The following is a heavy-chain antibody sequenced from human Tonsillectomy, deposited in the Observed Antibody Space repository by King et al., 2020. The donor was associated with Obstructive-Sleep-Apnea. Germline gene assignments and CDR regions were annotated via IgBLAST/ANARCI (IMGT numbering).Heavy chain of an antibody. CDR2: ISRTGGST. V-gene: IGHV3-23*01. Sequence: VQLQESGGGLVQPGGSLRLSCAASGFIFRNYAMSWVRQAPGKGLEWVSGISRTGGSTYYADSVKGRFTIFRDDFKNAPYLQMNTLRAEDTAVYYCAKDPNGDYLGAFDIWGQGTMVTVSS. CDR3: AKDPNGDYLGAFDI. D-gene: IGHD4-17*01. J-gene: IGHJ3*02. CDR1: GFIFRNYA.